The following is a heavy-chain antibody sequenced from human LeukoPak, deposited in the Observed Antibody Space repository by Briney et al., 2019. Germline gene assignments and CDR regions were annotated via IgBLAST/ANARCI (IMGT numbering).Heavy chain of an antibody. CDR1: GYTFTDYY. D-gene: IGHD6-6*01. J-gene: IGHJ4*02. Sequence: ASVKVSCKASGYTFTDYYMHWVRQAPGQGLEWMGWINPSGGSTSYAQKFQGRVTMTRDTSTSTVYMELSSLRSEDTAVYYCASSTIPEYSSSSSDYWGQGTLVTVSS. CDR3: ASSTIPEYSSSSSDY. CDR2: INPSGGST. V-gene: IGHV1-46*01.